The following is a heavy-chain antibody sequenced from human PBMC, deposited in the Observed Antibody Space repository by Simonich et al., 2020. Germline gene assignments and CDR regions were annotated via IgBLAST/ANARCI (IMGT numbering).Heavy chain of an antibody. J-gene: IGHJ3*02. V-gene: IGHV1-2*02. Sequence: QVQLAQSGAEVKKPGASVKVSCKASGYTYTGYYMHWVRQAPGQGLEWIGCINTNSGGTNYAQKFQGRVTLTRDTSISTAYMARSRLRSDDTAVYYCARPRITIFGVVKGAFDIWGQGTMVTVSS. CDR1: GYTYTGYY. D-gene: IGHD3-3*01. CDR2: INTNSGGT. CDR3: ARPRITIFGVVKGAFDI.